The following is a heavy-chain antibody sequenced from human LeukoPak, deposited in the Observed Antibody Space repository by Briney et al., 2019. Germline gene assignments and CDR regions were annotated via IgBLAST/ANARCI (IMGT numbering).Heavy chain of an antibody. CDR3: AKDGLGYCTNGVCSAPYYYYYYGMDV. J-gene: IGHJ6*02. V-gene: IGHV3-74*01. Sequence: GGSLRLSCAASGITFGNNWMHWVRQGPGKGLVWISRINSDGGGAIYADSVKGRFTVSRDNSKNTLYLQMNSLRAEDTAVYYCAKDGLGYCTNGVCSAPYYYYYYGMDVWGQGTTVTVSS. CDR2: INSDGGGA. CDR1: GITFGNNW. D-gene: IGHD2-8*01.